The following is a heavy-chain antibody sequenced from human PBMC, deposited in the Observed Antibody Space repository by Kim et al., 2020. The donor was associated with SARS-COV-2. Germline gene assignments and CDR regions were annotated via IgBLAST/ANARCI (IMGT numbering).Heavy chain of an antibody. CDR3: ASNYYDSSGYDHYGMDV. D-gene: IGHD3-22*01. CDR1: GFTVSSNY. CDR2: IYSGGST. V-gene: IGHV3-53*01. Sequence: GGSLRLSCAASGFTVSSNYMSWVRQAPGKGLEWVSVIYSGGSTYYADSVKGRFTISRDNSKNTLYLQMNSLRAGDTAMYYCASNYYDSSGYDHYGMDVWGQGTTVTVSS. J-gene: IGHJ6*02.